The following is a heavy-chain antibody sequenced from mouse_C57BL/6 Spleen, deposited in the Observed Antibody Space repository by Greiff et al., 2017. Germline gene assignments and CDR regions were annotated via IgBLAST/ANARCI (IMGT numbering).Heavy chain of an antibody. CDR1: GYTFTSYG. D-gene: IGHD2-14*01. Sequence: VQLQQSGAELARPGASVKLSCKASGYTFTSYGISWVKQRTGQGLEWIGEIYPRSGSTYYTEKFKGKATLTADKSSSTAYMVLRSLTSEDSAVYFCARRTKVPDYWGQGTTLTVSS. V-gene: IGHV1-81*01. CDR2: IYPRSGST. CDR3: ARRTKVPDY. J-gene: IGHJ2*01.